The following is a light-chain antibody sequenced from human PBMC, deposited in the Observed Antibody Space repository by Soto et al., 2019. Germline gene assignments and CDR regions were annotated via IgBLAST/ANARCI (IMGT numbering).Light chain of an antibody. CDR1: SSNIGDNT. J-gene: IGLJ2*01. CDR2: TNN. Sequence: QSVLTQPPSASGTPGQRVTISCSGSSSNIGDNTVNWYQQLPGTAPKLLIYTNNQRPSGVPDRFSGSKSGTSASLAISGLQPEDEADYYCAAWDDSLNGVVFGGGTKVTVL. CDR3: AAWDDSLNGVV. V-gene: IGLV1-44*01.